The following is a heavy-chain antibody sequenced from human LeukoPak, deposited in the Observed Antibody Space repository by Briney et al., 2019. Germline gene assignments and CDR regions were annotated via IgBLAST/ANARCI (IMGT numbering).Heavy chain of an antibody. Sequence: PGGSLRLSCAASGFTFSSYEMNWARQAPGKGLEWVSYISSSGSTIYYADSVKGRFTISRDNAKNSLYLQMNSLRAEDTALYYCARLLQDGNSDDYWGQGTLVTVSS. CDR3: ARLLQDGNSDDY. CDR1: GFTFSSYE. CDR2: ISSSGSTI. D-gene: IGHD1-26*01. J-gene: IGHJ4*02. V-gene: IGHV3-48*03.